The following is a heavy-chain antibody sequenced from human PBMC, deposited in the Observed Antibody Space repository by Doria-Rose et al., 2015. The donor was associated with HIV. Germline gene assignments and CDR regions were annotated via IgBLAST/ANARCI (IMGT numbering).Heavy chain of an antibody. CDR3: AKDGYNWNYFDY. Sequence: EVQLVESGGGLVQPGRSLRLSCAASGFTVDDYAMHWVRQAPGKGLEWVSGISRNRGSIEYADSVKDRFTISRDNAKNSLYLQMNSLRAEDTALYYCAKDGYNWNYFDYWGQGTLVTVSS. CDR1: GFTVDDYA. CDR2: ISRNRGSI. J-gene: IGHJ4*02. V-gene: IGHV3-9*01. D-gene: IGHD1-20*01.